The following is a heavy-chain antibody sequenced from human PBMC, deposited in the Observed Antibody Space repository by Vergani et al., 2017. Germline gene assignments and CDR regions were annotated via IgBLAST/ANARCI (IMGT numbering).Heavy chain of an antibody. CDR2: VTWNAGNA. CDR3: ARGDSANFGLYFDH. D-gene: IGHD1-7*01. CDR1: GFNFDDYG. J-gene: IGHJ4*02. Sequence: EVQLMESGGRVVRPGGSLRLSCAASGFNFDDYGMNWVRQAPGKGLEWVATVTWNAGNATYANSMRGRFAISRDNASTSVYLQMNSLRVEDTAVYYCARGDSANFGLYFDHWGQGVLVTVSS. V-gene: IGHV3-20*04.